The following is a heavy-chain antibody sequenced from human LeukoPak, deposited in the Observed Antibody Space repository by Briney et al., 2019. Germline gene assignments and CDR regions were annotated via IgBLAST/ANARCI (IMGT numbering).Heavy chain of an antibody. Sequence: TGGSLRLSCVGSGXTFSSHEMNWVRQAPGKGLEWVARISYAGSNNYYADSVKGRFTISRDNSENTLYLQMNSLSAEDTAVYYCAKAPGATHFDYWGQGTLVIVSS. D-gene: IGHD1-26*01. V-gene: IGHV3-30-3*01. J-gene: IGHJ4*02. CDR1: GXTFSSHE. CDR2: ISYAGSNN. CDR3: AKAPGATHFDY.